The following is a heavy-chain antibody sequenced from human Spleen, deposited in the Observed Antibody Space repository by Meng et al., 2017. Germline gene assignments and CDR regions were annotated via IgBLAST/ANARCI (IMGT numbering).Heavy chain of an antibody. CDR2: INPNSGGT. D-gene: IGHD3-10*01. J-gene: IGHJ4*02. Sequence: ASVKVSCKASGYTFTSYDINWVRQGTGQGLEWMGRINPNSGGTNYAQKFQGRVTMTRDTSISTAYMELSRLRSDDTAVYYCARNYYGSGSPQGYWGQGTLVTVSS. V-gene: IGHV1-2*06. CDR3: ARNYYGSGSPQGY. CDR1: GYTFTSYD.